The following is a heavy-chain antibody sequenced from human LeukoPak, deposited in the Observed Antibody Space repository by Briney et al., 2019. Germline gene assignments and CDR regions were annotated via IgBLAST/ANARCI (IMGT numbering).Heavy chain of an antibody. Sequence: AETLSLTCTVSGGAIRSHYWNWIRQPAGKGREWIGRIYSSGYTNDNPFLKRRITISVDMSTNQFSLRLNSVTAADTAVYYCARGEHSFDFWGQGMLVTVSS. J-gene: IGHJ4*02. CDR1: GGAIRSHY. CDR2: IYSSGYT. CDR3: ARGEHSFDF. V-gene: IGHV4-4*07. D-gene: IGHD1/OR15-1a*01.